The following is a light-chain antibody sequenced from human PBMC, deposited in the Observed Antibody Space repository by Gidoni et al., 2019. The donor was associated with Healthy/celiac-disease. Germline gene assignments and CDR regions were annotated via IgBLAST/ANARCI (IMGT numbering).Light chain of an antibody. CDR3: ETFGV. Sequence: QPVLTHSSSASASLGSSVKLTCTLRSGHSSYIIAWHQQHPRKAPRYLMKLEGSGSYNKGSGVPDRFSGSSSGADRYLTIANLQSEDEADYYCETFGVFGGGTKLTVL. CDR2: LEGSGSY. J-gene: IGLJ3*02. V-gene: IGLV4-60*03. CDR1: SGHSSYI.